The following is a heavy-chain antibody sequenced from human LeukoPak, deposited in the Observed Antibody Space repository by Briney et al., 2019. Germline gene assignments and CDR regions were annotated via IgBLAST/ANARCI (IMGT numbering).Heavy chain of an antibody. V-gene: IGHV3-23*01. CDR1: GFTFSSCG. CDR2: ITGRGEHI. J-gene: IGHJ5*02. Sequence: GGSLGLSCTASGFTFSSCGMNWVRQAPGKGLEWVSGITGRGEHIFYAGSVKGRFTISRDNSKNTLYLQMHSLRAEDTAVYYCAKDLMRDIWFGESWGQGTLVTVSS. D-gene: IGHD3-10*01. CDR3: AKDLMRDIWFGES.